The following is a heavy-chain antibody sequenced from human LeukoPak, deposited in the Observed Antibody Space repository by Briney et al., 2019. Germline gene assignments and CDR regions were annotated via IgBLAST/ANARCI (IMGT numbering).Heavy chain of an antibody. D-gene: IGHD3-16*01. V-gene: IGHV1-2*02. Sequence: ASVKVSCKASGYTFTGYYMHWVRQAPGQGLDWMGWINPNSGSTNYAQKFQGRVTITRPRTIRTAYMDLSRLGCDDTAVYYCAGGGTVDHLPRHAFDIWGQGTMLPVSS. J-gene: IGHJ3*02. CDR1: GYTFTGYY. CDR2: INPNSGST. CDR3: AGGGTVDHLPRHAFDI.